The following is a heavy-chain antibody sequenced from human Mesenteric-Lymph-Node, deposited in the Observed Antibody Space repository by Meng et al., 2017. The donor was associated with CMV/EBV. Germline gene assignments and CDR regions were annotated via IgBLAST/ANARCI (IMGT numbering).Heavy chain of an antibody. CDR2: IRYDGSNK. V-gene: IGHV3-30*02. CDR1: GFTFSSYG. D-gene: IGHD2-2*01. Sequence: GESLKISCAASGFTFSSYGMHWVRQAPGKGLEWVAFIRYDGSNKYYADSVKGRFTISRDNSENTLYLQMNSLRAEDTAVYYCARYCSRTSCYSGAFDIWGQGTMVTVSS. CDR3: ARYCSRTSCYSGAFDI. J-gene: IGHJ3*02.